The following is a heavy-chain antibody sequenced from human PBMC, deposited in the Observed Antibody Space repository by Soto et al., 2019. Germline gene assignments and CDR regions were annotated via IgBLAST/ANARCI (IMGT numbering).Heavy chain of an antibody. J-gene: IGHJ4*02. V-gene: IGHV3-73*01. D-gene: IGHD2-15*01. CDR3: TTSLVVAATYYFDY. CDR2: IRSKANSYAT. Sequence: LGGSLILSCAASGFTFSGAAMHWVRQASGKGLEWVGRIRSKANSYATAYAASVKGRFTISRDDSKNTAYLQMNSLKTEDTAVYYCTTSLVVAATYYFDYWGKGTLVTVSS. CDR1: GFTFSGAA.